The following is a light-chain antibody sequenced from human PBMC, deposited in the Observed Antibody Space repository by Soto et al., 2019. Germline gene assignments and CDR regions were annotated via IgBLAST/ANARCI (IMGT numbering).Light chain of an antibody. J-gene: IGKJ1*01. Sequence: EIVLTQSPATLCLSPGERATLSCRASQSVSSYLAWYQQKPGQAPGLLIYDASNRATGIPARFSGSGSGTDFTLTISRLEPEDFAVYYCQQYGSSPPTFGQGTKVDIK. V-gene: IGKV3-11*01. CDR3: QQYGSSPPT. CDR1: QSVSSY. CDR2: DAS.